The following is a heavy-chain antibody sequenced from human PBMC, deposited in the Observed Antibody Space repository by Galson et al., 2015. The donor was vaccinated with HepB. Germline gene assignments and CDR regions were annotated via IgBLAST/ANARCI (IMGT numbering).Heavy chain of an antibody. CDR3: ARGGGDGSGSYYLPNWFDP. Sequence: SVKVSCKASGGTFSSYTISWVRQAPGQGLEWMGRIIPILGIANYAQKFQGRVTITADKSTSTAYMELSSLRSEDTAVYYCARGGGDGSGSYYLPNWFDPWGQGTLVTVSS. V-gene: IGHV1-69*02. J-gene: IGHJ5*02. CDR2: IIPILGIA. CDR1: GGTFSSYT. D-gene: IGHD3-10*01.